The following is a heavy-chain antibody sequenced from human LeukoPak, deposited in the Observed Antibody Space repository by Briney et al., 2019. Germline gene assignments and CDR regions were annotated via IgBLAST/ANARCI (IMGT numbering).Heavy chain of an antibody. V-gene: IGHV3-23*01. CDR3: AKGGGRRDGYNYFDY. Sequence: GGSLRLSCAASGFTFSSYAMSWVRQPPGKGLEWVSAISGSGGSTYYPDSVKGRFTISRDNSKNTLYLQMNRLRAEDTGVYYCAKGGGRRDGYNYFDYWGQGTLVTVSS. CDR2: ISGSGGST. D-gene: IGHD5-24*01. J-gene: IGHJ4*02. CDR1: GFTFSSYA.